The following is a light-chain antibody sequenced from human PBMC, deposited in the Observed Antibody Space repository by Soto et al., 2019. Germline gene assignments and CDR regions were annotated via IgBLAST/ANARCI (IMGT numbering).Light chain of an antibody. V-gene: IGKV3-20*01. Sequence: EIVLTQSPCTLSLSPGDRATLSCRASQSVSSSYLAWYQQKPGQAPRLLIYGASSRATGIPDRFSGSGSGTDFTLTISRLEPEDFAVYYCQQYGSSPLTFGGGTKVEIK. CDR2: GAS. CDR1: QSVSSSY. CDR3: QQYGSSPLT. J-gene: IGKJ4*01.